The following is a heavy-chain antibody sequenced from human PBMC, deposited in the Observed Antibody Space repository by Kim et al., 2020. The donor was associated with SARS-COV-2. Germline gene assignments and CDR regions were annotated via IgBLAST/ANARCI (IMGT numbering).Heavy chain of an antibody. J-gene: IGHJ4*02. CDR2: T. CDR3: ARVAGGTQAVDC. V-gene: IGHV3-72*01. Sequence: TEYAAAVKGRFTILRDGAKNSLFLQMNSLRAEDTAVYYCARVAGGTQAVDCWGQGTLVTVSS. D-gene: IGHD1-1*01.